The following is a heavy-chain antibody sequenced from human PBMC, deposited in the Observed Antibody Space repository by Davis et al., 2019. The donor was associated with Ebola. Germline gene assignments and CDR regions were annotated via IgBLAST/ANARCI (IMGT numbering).Heavy chain of an antibody. CDR2: IYYSGST. CDR1: GGSISSYY. Sequence: SETLSLTCTVSGGSISSYYWGWIRQPPGKGLEWIGYIYYSGSTNYNPSLKSRVTISVDTSKNQFSLKLSSVTAADTAVYYCAREDFWSGYYTGDYWGQGTLVTVSS. V-gene: IGHV4-59*01. CDR3: AREDFWSGYYTGDY. J-gene: IGHJ4*02. D-gene: IGHD3-3*01.